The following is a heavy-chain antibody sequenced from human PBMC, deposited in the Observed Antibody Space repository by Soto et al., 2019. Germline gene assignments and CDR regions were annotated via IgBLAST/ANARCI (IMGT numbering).Heavy chain of an antibody. CDR1: GGSISSGDYY. CDR2: IFYSGST. Sequence: QVQLQESGPGLVKPSQTLSLTCTVSGGSISSGDYYWSWVRQPPGKGLEWIGYIFYSGSTYYNPSLKSRVTISVDTSKNQFSLKLSSVTAADTAVYYCARDTQHYGDPADYWGQGTLVTVSS. D-gene: IGHD4-17*01. CDR3: ARDTQHYGDPADY. J-gene: IGHJ4*02. V-gene: IGHV4-30-4*01.